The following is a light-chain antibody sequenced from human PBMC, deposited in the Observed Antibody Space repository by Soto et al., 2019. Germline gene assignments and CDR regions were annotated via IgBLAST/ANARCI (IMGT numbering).Light chain of an antibody. J-gene: IGKJ4*01. V-gene: IGKV1-9*01. CDR2: IAS. CDR1: KGSSYY. Sequence: IQLPQLHSSRSASIGDRVTITCRASKGSSYYLAWYQQKPGKAPKLLIYIASTLRGGVPSRFSGSGSGTDFSLTSSILQHEDVATYYCQYHNSFPLAFGGGTKVDI. CDR3: QYHNSFPLA.